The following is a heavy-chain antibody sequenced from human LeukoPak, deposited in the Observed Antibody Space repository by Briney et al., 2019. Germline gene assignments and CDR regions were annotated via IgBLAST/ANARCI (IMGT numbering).Heavy chain of an antibody. D-gene: IGHD5-12*01. CDR2: IYYSGST. CDR1: GGSISSYY. CDR3: ARLTGYDWESYYDN. J-gene: IGHJ4*02. Sequence: SETLSLTCTVSGGSISSYYWSWLRQPTGKGLEWIRYIYYSGSTDYNPALYSRVTISVNTSKNLFSLKVSSVTAADTAVYYCARLTGYDWESYYDNWGQGTLVTVSS. V-gene: IGHV4-59*01.